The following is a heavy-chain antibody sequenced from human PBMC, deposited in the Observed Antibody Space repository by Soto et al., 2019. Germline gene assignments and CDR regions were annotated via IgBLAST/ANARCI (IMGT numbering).Heavy chain of an antibody. Sequence: GGSLRLSCAASGFTFSSYGMHWVRQAPGKGLEWVAVISYDGSNKYYADSVKGRFTISRDNSKNTLYLQMNSLRAEDTAVYYCAKDQVVQWLGYYYYYGMDVWGQGTTVTVSS. CDR2: ISYDGSNK. V-gene: IGHV3-30*18. CDR1: GFTFSSYG. J-gene: IGHJ6*02. CDR3: AKDQVVQWLGYYYYYGMDV. D-gene: IGHD6-19*01.